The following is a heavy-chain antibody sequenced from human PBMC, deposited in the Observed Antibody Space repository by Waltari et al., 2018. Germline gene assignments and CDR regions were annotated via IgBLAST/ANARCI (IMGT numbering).Heavy chain of an antibody. V-gene: IGHV1-69*04. Sequence: QVQLVQSGAEVKKPGSSVKVSCKASGGTFSSYAISWVRQPPGNGLEWMGRIIPILGIANYAQKFQGRVTITADKSTSTAYMELSSLRSEDTAVYYCARNSVGITIFGVVNEIYGMDVWGQGTTVTVSS. CDR3: ARNSVGITIFGVVNEIYGMDV. D-gene: IGHD3-3*01. CDR1: GGTFSSYA. J-gene: IGHJ6*02. CDR2: IIPILGIA.